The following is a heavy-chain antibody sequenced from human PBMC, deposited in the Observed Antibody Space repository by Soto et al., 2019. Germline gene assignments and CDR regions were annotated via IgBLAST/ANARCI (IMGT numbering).Heavy chain of an antibody. J-gene: IGHJ4*02. CDR1: GFTFSTYA. Sequence: PWGSLRLSCAASGFTFSTYAMSWVRQAPGKGLEWVSTISTSGGSTYYADSVKGRFTISRDNSKNTLYLQMNSLRAEDTAVYYCAKDPSSGWPHYFDYWGQGTLVTVSS. CDR3: AKDPSSGWPHYFDY. CDR2: ISTSGGST. D-gene: IGHD6-19*01. V-gene: IGHV3-23*01.